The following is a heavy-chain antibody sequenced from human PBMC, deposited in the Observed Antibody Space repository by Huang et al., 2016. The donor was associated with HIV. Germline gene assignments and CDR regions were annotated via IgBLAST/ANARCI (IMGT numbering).Heavy chain of an antibody. Sequence: GSGPGLVKPSQTLSLTCTVSGDSIRSGGYYWTWIRQSPAKGLEWIGYIYYSGSIDYNPSLKSRVSISIDAFKNRVSLKLKSVTVADTAVYYCARAPATHSVFFYWGQGTLVTVSA. D-gene: IGHD3-3*01. CDR1: GDSIRSGGYY. J-gene: IGHJ4*02. CDR3: ARAPATHSVFFY. CDR2: IYYSGSI. V-gene: IGHV4-30-4*08.